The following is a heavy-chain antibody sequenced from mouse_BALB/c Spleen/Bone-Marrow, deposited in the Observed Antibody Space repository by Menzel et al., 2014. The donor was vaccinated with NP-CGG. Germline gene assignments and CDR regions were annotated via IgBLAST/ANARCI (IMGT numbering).Heavy chain of an antibody. D-gene: IGHD2-4*01. Sequence: EVKLVESGGGLVQPGGSLKLSCAASGFTFSNYGMSWVRPTPDKRLEMIATVNVNGDRTYHPDSVKGRFTISRDNAKNTLSLQMSSLKSEDTAMYYCARGYDYSSWFAYWGQGTLVTASA. CDR2: VNVNGDRT. CDR1: GFTFSNYG. CDR3: ARGYDYSSWFAY. J-gene: IGHJ3*01. V-gene: IGHV5-6-3*01.